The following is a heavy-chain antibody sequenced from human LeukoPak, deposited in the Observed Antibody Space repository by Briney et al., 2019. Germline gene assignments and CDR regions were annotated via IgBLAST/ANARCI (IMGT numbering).Heavy chain of an antibody. CDR1: GFTFSSYA. CDR3: AKGVTIFGVPQKPEYYMDV. D-gene: IGHD3-3*01. J-gene: IGHJ6*03. V-gene: IGHV3-23*01. CDR2: ISGSGGST. Sequence: PGGSLRLSCAASGFTFSSYAMSWVRQAPGKGLEWVSAISGSGGSTYYADSVKGRFTISRDNSENTLYLQMNSLRAEDTAVYYCAKGVTIFGVPQKPEYYMDVWGKGTTVTVSS.